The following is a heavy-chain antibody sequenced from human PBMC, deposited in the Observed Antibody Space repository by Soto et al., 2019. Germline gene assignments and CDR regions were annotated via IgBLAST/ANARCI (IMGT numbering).Heavy chain of an antibody. J-gene: IGHJ6*02. Sequence: QLQLQESGSGLVKPSQTLSLTCAVSGGSISSGGYSWSWIRQPPGKGLECIGYIYHSGSTYYNPSLKSRVTISVAMSRNQFSLKLSSVTAADTAVYYCARRRGFPYYYGMDVWGQGTTVTVSS. CDR2: IYHSGST. V-gene: IGHV4-30-2*01. CDR1: GGSISSGGYS. D-gene: IGHD5-12*01. CDR3: ARRRGFPYYYGMDV.